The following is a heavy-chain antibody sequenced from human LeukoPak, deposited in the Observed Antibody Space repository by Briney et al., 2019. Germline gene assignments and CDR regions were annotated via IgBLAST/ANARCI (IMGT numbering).Heavy chain of an antibody. CDR2: IIPIFGTA. J-gene: IGHJ3*02. Sequence: SVKVSCKASGGTFSSYAISWVRQAPGQGLEWMGGIIPIFGTANYAQRFQGRVTITADESTSTAYMELSSLRSEDTAVYYCARHHSYYYDSSGYARYAFDIWGQGTMVTVSS. CDR1: GGTFSSYA. CDR3: ARHHSYYYDSSGYARYAFDI. D-gene: IGHD3-22*01. V-gene: IGHV1-69*13.